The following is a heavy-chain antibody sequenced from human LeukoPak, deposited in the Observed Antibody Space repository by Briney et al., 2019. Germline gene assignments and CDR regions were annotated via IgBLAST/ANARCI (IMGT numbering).Heavy chain of an antibody. CDR1: GGSISHYY. CDR3: ARHHSSAYPFDC. CDR2: VSNSGTT. D-gene: IGHD3-22*01. V-gene: IGHV4-59*08. Sequence: SETLSLTCTVSGGSISHYYWSWIRQSPGKGLEWIGYVSNSGTTNYRPSLRGRVTVSVDTSQNRVSLKLTSMTAADTGLYYCARHHSSAYPFDCWGQGTLVTVSS. J-gene: IGHJ4*02.